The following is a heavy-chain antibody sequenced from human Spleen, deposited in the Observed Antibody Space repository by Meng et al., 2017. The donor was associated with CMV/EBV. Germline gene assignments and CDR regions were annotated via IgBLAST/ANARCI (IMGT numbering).Heavy chain of an antibody. J-gene: IGHJ6*02. CDR3: TKVIACSGSNCYSYYYYGMDV. Sequence: GESLKISCEASGFTFNNYAPSWVRQTPGRGLQWVSVISGSGNSRYYADSVKGRFTISRDNSKNTLYLQMNSLRAEDTAVYYCTKVIACSGSNCYSYYYYGMDVWGQGTTVTVSS. D-gene: IGHD2-2*01. CDR1: GFTFNNYA. CDR2: ISGSGNSR. V-gene: IGHV3-23*01.